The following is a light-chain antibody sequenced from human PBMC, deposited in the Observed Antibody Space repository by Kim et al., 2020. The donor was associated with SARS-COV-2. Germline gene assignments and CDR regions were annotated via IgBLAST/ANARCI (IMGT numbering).Light chain of an antibody. J-gene: IGLJ3*02. CDR3: QVWDSSSDHRV. V-gene: IGLV3-21*04. CDR1: NIGSKS. Sequence: ELTQPPSVSVAPGKTARITCGGNNIGSKSVHWYQQKPGQAPVLVIYYDSDRPSGIPERFSGSNSGNTATLTISRVEAGDEADYYCQVWDSSSDHRVFGG. CDR2: YDS.